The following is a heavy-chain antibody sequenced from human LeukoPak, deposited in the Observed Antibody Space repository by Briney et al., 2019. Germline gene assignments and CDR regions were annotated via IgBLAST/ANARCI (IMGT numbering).Heavy chain of an antibody. CDR1: GFTVSSNY. CDR2: IYSGGCT. CDR3: ARDRSFDY. Sequence: PGGPLRLSCAASGFTVSSNYMSWVRQAPGKGLEWVSVIYSGGCTYYADSVKGRFTISRDNSKNTLYLQMNSLRAEDTAVYYCARDRSFDYWGQGTLVTVSS. V-gene: IGHV3-66*01. J-gene: IGHJ4*02.